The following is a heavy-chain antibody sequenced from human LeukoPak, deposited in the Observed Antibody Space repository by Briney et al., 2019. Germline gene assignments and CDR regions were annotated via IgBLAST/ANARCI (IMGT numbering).Heavy chain of an antibody. Sequence: GGSLRLSCAASGFTFSSYSMNWVRQAPGKGLEWVSSISSSSSYIYYADSVKGRFTISRDNAKNSLYLQMNSLRAEDTAVYYCASLKNYDFWSVYRLPAGYGPQYFDYWAREPWSPSPQ. CDR2: ISSSSSYI. V-gene: IGHV3-21*01. D-gene: IGHD3-3*01. J-gene: IGHJ4*02. CDR1: GFTFSSYS. CDR3: ASLKNYDFWSVYRLPAGYGPQYFDY.